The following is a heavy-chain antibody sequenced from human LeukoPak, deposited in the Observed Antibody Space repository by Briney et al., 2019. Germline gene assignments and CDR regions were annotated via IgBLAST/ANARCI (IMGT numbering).Heavy chain of an antibody. V-gene: IGHV3-7*03. CDR2: IKQDGSEK. J-gene: IGHJ4*02. Sequence: GGSLRLSCAASGFTFSSYWMTWVRQAPGKGLEWVANIKQDGSEKYYVDSVKGRFTISRDNAKNSLYLQRNSLRAEDTAVYYCARSPVAGTKRPFDYWGQGTLVTVSS. D-gene: IGHD6-19*01. CDR1: GFTFSSYW. CDR3: ARSPVAGTKRPFDY.